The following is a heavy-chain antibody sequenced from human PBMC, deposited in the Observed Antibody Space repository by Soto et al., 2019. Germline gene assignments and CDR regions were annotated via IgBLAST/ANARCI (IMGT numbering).Heavy chain of an antibody. V-gene: IGHV5-51*01. CDR2: IFPRDSDT. CDR3: ARDNVGSYYFDF. D-gene: IGHD1-26*01. J-gene: IGHJ4*02. CDR1: GYSFTSYW. Sequence: GESLKISCKASGYSFTSYWIAWVRQMPGKGLEWMGIIFPRDSDTRYSPSFQGQVTISADKSLNTVYLQWSSLKASDTAMYYCARDNVGSYYFDFWGQGTPVTVS.